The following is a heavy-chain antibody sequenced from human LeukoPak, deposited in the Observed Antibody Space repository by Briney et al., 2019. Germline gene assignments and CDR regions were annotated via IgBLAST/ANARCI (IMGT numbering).Heavy chain of an antibody. Sequence: PGGSLRLSCAASGFTFSSYAMSWVRQAPGKGLEWVSAISGSGGSTYYADSVKGRFTISRDNSKNTLYLQMNSLRAEDTAVYYCAKDRYCSSTSCYWLLDYWGQGTLVTVFS. CDR2: ISGSGGST. D-gene: IGHD2-2*01. J-gene: IGHJ4*02. V-gene: IGHV3-23*01. CDR3: AKDRYCSSTSCYWLLDY. CDR1: GFTFSSYA.